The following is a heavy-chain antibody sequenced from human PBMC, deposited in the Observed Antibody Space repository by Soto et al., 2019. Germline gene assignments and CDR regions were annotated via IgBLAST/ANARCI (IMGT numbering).Heavy chain of an antibody. CDR3: ARARIVVAGTIVDY. J-gene: IGHJ4*02. CDR2: IYHSGDT. Sequence: ETLSLTCAVSGYSLTSGYYCGWIRQPPGKGLEWIGSIYHSGDTYYNPSLKSRVTISVDTSKNHFSLKLTSVTAADTAVYYCARARIVVAGTIVDYWGQGTLVTVSS. D-gene: IGHD6-19*01. CDR1: GYSLTSGYY. V-gene: IGHV4-38-2*01.